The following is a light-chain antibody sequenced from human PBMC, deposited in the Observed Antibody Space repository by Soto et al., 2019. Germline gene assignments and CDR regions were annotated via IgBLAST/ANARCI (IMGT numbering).Light chain of an antibody. Sequence: QSALTQPPSASGSPGQSVTISCTGTSSDVGAYKYVSWYQQYPGQAPKLMIYEVTKRPSGVPDRLSGSKSGHTASLTVSRLQAEDEADYYCTSYVGNDIWVFGGGTKLTVL. J-gene: IGLJ3*02. CDR2: EVT. CDR3: TSYVGNDIWV. V-gene: IGLV2-8*01. CDR1: SSDVGAYKY.